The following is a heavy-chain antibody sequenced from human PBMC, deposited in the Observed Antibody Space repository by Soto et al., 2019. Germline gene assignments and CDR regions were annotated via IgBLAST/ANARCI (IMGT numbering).Heavy chain of an antibody. V-gene: IGHV4-61*01. J-gene: IGHJ4*02. Sequence: QVQLQESGPGLVKPSETLSLTCTVSGGSVSSGNYYWSWIRQPPGEGLEWIGYFYYTGSINYNPSPKSRVTISIDASKNQFSLRLSSVTAADTAVYYCARSMFYSDGSNYSPFDYWGQGTLVTVSS. CDR1: GGSVSSGNYY. D-gene: IGHD3-22*01. CDR3: ARSMFYSDGSNYSPFDY. CDR2: FYYTGSI.